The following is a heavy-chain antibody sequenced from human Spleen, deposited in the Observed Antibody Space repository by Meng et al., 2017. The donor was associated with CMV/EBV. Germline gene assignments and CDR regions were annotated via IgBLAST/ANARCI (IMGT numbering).Heavy chain of an antibody. CDR1: GFTFSNYG. Sequence: GESLKISCVASGFTFSNYGMHWVRQAPGKGLEWVIFIRSDGSKEYSADSVKGRFSISRDNSKNTLYLQMNSLRAGDTAVYYCAKIAGHCSGGSCFPDVFDMWGQGTMVTVSS. V-gene: IGHV3-30*02. J-gene: IGHJ3*02. CDR3: AKIAGHCSGGSCFPDVFDM. D-gene: IGHD2-15*01. CDR2: IRSDGSKE.